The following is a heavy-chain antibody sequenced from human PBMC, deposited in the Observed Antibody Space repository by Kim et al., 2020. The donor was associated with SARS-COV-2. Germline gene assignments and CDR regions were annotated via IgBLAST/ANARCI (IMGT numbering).Heavy chain of an antibody. CDR2: INPNSSGT. V-gene: IGHV1-2*02. J-gene: IGHJ6*02. CDR3: ARENLLRFLEWLSIYGMDV. CDR1: GYTFTGYY. D-gene: IGHD3-3*01. Sequence: ASVKVSCKASGYTFTGYYMHWVRQAPGQGLEWMGWINPNSSGTNYAQKFQGRVTMTRDTSISTAYMELSRLRSDDTAVYYCARENLLRFLEWLSIYGMDVWGQGTTVTVSS.